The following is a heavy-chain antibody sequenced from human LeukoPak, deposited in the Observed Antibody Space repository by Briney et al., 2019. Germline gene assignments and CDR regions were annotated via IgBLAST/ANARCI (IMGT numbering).Heavy chain of an antibody. CDR3: ARGNPTHYGDYLYYFDY. CDR1: GYTFTTYY. CDR2: INPSGGST. D-gene: IGHD4-17*01. Sequence: ASVTLSCTASGYTFTTYYMHWVRQAPGQGLEWMGIINPSGGSTNYAQKFQGRVTMTRDTSTSTVYMELSSLRSEDTAVYYCARGNPTHYGDYLYYFDYWGQGTLVTVSS. J-gene: IGHJ4*02. V-gene: IGHV1-46*01.